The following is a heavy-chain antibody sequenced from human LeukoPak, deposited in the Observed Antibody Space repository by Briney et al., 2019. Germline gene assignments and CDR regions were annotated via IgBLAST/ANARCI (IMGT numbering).Heavy chain of an antibody. D-gene: IGHD3-10*01. V-gene: IGHV5-51*01. CDR1: GYSFTSYW. J-gene: IGHJ5*02. CDR3: ARSPTRLLWFGDP. CDR2: IYPGDSDT. Sequence: HGESLKISCKGSGYSFTSYWIGWVRQMPGKGLEWMGIIYPGDSDTRYSPSSQGQVTISADKSISTAYLQWSSLKASDTAMYYCARSPTRLLWFGDPWGQGTLVTVSS.